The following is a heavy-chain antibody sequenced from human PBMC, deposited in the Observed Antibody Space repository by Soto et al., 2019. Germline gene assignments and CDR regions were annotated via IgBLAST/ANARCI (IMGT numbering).Heavy chain of an antibody. Sequence: QVQLQESGPGLVKPSQTLSLTCTVSGGSISSGGYYWSWIRQHPGKGLEWIGYTYYSGSTYYNPSLRRRGTISVDTPKNQFSLKLSSVTAADTVVYYCARGVLAYCGGDCYYFDYWGQGTLVTVSS. V-gene: IGHV4-31*03. CDR3: ARGVLAYCGGDCYYFDY. J-gene: IGHJ4*02. CDR2: TYYSGST. D-gene: IGHD2-21*02. CDR1: GGSISSGGYY.